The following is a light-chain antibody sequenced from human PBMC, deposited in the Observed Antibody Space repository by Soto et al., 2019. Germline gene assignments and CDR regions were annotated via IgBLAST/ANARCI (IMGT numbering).Light chain of an antibody. CDR2: AAS. Sequence: DIQMTQSPSTLSASVGDRVSLACRASQTISTYVNWYQQKPGKAPKLLIFAASNLQSGVRSRFSGSGSGTDFTLTIGSLQPEDFAIYYCQQGYNTPFTFGQGTKLEIK. V-gene: IGKV1-39*01. CDR3: QQGYNTPFT. CDR1: QTISTY. J-gene: IGKJ2*01.